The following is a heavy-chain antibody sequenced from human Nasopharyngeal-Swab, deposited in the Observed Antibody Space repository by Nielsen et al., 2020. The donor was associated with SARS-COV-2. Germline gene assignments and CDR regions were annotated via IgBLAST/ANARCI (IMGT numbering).Heavy chain of an antibody. D-gene: IGHD6-13*01. CDR1: GASISDYH. V-gene: IGHV4-34*01. CDR2: MKPNGFN. J-gene: IGHJ4*02. Sequence: SQTLSLTRDVSGASISDYHWSWIRQPPGKGLEWIGEMKPNGFNNFNPSLKSRVTISIDKSKNQFLLKLNSVAAADTAVYYCAGHPADFDYWGQGTLVTVSS. CDR3: AGHPADFDY.